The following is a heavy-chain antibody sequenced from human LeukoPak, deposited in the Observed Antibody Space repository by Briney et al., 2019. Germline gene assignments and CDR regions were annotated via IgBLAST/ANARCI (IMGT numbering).Heavy chain of an antibody. J-gene: IGHJ3*02. CDR3: AKDLAWHCSGGSCYSGVPGAFDI. CDR2: IYSAGAT. D-gene: IGHD2-15*01. Sequence: HPGGSLRLSCAASGFTVSDNYMTWVRQAPGKGLEWVSSIYSAGATHYAESVKGRFTISRDNSKNTLYLQMNSLRAEDTAVYYCAKDLAWHCSGGSCYSGVPGAFDIWGQGTMVTVSS. CDR1: GFTVSDNY. V-gene: IGHV3-53*01.